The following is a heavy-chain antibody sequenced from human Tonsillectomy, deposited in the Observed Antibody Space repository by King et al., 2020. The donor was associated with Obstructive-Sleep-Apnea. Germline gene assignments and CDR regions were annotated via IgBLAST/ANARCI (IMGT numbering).Heavy chain of an antibody. Sequence: QLQESGPGLVKPSETLSLTCIVSGGSISSSSYYWSWIRQPPGKGLEWIGSIYYSGSTYYNPSLKSRVTISVDTSKNQFSLKLTSVTAADTAVYYCAREGRWLQFRGDDYWGQGTLVTVSS. CDR2: IYYSGST. D-gene: IGHD5-24*01. J-gene: IGHJ4*02. V-gene: IGHV4-39*07. CDR1: GGSISSSSYY. CDR3: AREGRWLQFRGDDY.